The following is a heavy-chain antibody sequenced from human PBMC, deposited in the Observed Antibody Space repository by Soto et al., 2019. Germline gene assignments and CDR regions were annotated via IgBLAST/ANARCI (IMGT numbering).Heavy chain of an antibody. V-gene: IGHV4-59*01. CDR1: DGSIVGFF. Sequence: SHMSSVADGSIVGFFRSCIRKPPGKGLEWVGYIYYSGSTSYNPSLKGRVTISVDTSKNQFSLKLNSVTAADTAVFFCARHRYSYGVYYFDYWGQGTLVPVSS. CDR3: ARHRYSYGVYYFDY. D-gene: IGHD5-18*01. J-gene: IGHJ4*02. CDR2: IYYSGST.